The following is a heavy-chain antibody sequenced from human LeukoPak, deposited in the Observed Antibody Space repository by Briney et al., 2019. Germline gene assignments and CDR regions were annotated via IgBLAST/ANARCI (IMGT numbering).Heavy chain of an antibody. Sequence: SVKVSCKASGGTFSSYAINWVRQAPGQGLEWMGGIIPIFGTANYAQKFQGRVTITADESPSTTYMELSSLRSEDTAVYYCARSGYYYYFDYWGQGTLVTVSS. J-gene: IGHJ4*02. V-gene: IGHV1-69*13. D-gene: IGHD3-22*01. CDR2: IIPIFGTA. CDR3: ARSGYYYYFDY. CDR1: GGTFSSYA.